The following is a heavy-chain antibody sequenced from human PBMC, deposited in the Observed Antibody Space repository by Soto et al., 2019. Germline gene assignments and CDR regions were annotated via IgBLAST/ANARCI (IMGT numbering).Heavy chain of an antibody. D-gene: IGHD3-3*01. V-gene: IGHV1-18*01. CDR2: ISAYNGNT. CDR1: GYTFTSYG. CDR3: ARDCGPYYDFWSGYYRFNWFDP. J-gene: IGHJ5*02. Sequence: GASVKVSCKASGYTFTSYGISWVRQAPGQGLEWMGWISAYNGNTNYAQKLQGRVTMTTDTSTSTAYMELRSLRSDDTAVYYCARDCGPYYDFWSGYYRFNWFDPWGQGTLVTVSS.